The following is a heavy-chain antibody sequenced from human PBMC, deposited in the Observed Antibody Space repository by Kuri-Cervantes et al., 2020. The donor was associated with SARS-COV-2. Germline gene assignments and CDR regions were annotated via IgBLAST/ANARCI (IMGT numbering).Heavy chain of an antibody. CDR1: GYTFTSYA. CDR2: INAGNGNT. CDR3: ARGAVGYSSGWYLSDWLDP. D-gene: IGHD6-19*01. Sequence: ASVKVSCKASGYTFTSYAMHWVRQAPGQRLEWMGWINAGNGNTKYSQKFQGRVTITRDTSASTAYMELSSLRSEDTAVYYCARGAVGYSSGWYLSDWLDPWGQGTLVTVSS. V-gene: IGHV1-3*01. J-gene: IGHJ5*02.